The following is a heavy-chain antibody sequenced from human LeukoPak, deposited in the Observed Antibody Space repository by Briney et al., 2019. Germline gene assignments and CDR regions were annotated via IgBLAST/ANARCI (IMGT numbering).Heavy chain of an antibody. J-gene: IGHJ3*02. CDR2: INPNSGST. Sequence: GASVKVSCKASGYTFTSYGISWVRQAPGQGLEWMGWINPNSGSTNFPQRFRGRVTMTRDTSISTSYMELSRLRSDDTAVYYCARDLGGSGSDAFDIWGQGTMVTVSS. V-gene: IGHV1-2*02. D-gene: IGHD1-26*01. CDR3: ARDLGGSGSDAFDI. CDR1: GYTFTSYG.